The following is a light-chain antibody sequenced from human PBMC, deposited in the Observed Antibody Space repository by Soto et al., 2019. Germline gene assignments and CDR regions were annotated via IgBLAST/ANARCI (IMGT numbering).Light chain of an antibody. J-gene: IGLJ3*02. CDR2: DDS. CDR3: QVWHSSGDHSV. Sequence: SYLLTQPPSVSVAPGQTARITCGGNNIGSESVHWYQQKPGQAPVVVVYDDSDRPSGIPERFSGSNSGNTATLIISRVEGGDEADYYCQVWHSSGDHSVFGGGTKLTVL. CDR1: NIGSES. V-gene: IGLV3-21*02.